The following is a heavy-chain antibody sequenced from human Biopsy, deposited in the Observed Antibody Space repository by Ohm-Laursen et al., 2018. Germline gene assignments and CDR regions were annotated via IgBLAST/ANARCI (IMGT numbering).Heavy chain of an antibody. J-gene: IGHJ4*02. D-gene: IGHD3-10*01. Sequence: SLRLSCAASGFTFSNYGMHWVRQAPGKGLEWVGRIRSKAKSYATAYAASVTGRFAISRDDSKNTTYLQMNSLKTEDTAVYYCTLEGAGFDNWGQGTLVTVSS. CDR2: IRSKAKSYAT. CDR3: TLEGAGFDN. V-gene: IGHV3-73*01. CDR1: GFTFSNYG.